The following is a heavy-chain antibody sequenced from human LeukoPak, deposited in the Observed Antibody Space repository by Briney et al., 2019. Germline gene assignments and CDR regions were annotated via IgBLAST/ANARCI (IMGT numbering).Heavy chain of an antibody. V-gene: IGHV3-33*01. Sequence: GGSLRLSRAASGFTFSSYGMHWVRQAPGKGLEWVAVIWYDGSNKYYADSVKGRFTISRDNSKNTLYLQMNSLRAEDTAVYYCARDRQGSGWSYYFDYWGQGTLVTVSS. CDR3: ARDRQGSGWSYYFDY. CDR1: GFTFSSYG. D-gene: IGHD6-19*01. CDR2: IWYDGSNK. J-gene: IGHJ4*02.